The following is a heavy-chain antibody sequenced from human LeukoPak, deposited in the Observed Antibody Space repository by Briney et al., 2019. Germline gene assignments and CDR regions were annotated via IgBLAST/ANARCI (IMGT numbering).Heavy chain of an antibody. J-gene: IGHJ4*02. CDR1: GFTFDDYA. D-gene: IGHD3-22*01. CDR2: ISWNSGSI. V-gene: IGHV3-9*01. Sequence: GGSLRLSCAASGFTFDDYAMHWVRQAPGKGLEWVSGISWNSGSIGYADSVKGRFTISRDNAKNSLYLQMNSLRAEDTALYYCAKDSLYDSSGYIDYWGQGTLVTVSS. CDR3: AKDSLYDSSGYIDY.